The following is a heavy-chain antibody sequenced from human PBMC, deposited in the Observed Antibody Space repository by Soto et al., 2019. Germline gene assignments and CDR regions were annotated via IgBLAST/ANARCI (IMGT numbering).Heavy chain of an antibody. CDR2: LSDSGGSA. CDR3: ARAPRSGSYYNDPFAY. CDR1: GFTFRDFS. J-gene: IGHJ4*02. D-gene: IGHD3-10*01. V-gene: IGHV3-23*01. Sequence: GGSLRLSCAASGFTFRDFSISWVRQVPGTGLGWVPTLSDSGGSAFYGDSVMGRFTISRYNSNNPLHLQMTSLRAADTAVYYCARAPRSGSYYNDPFAYWSQGTLVTVSS.